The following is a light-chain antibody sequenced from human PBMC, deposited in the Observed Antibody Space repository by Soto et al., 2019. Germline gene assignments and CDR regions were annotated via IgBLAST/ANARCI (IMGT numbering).Light chain of an antibody. CDR1: SSNIGSNY. J-gene: IGLJ2*01. V-gene: IGLV1-47*01. CDR2: RNN. CDR3: AAWDDSLSSVV. Sequence: QPVLIQPPSASGTPGQRVTISCSGSSSNIGSNYVYWYQQLPGTAPKLLIYRNNQRPSGVPDRFSGSKSGTSASLAISGLRSEDEADYYCAAWDDSLSSVVFGGGTKLTVL.